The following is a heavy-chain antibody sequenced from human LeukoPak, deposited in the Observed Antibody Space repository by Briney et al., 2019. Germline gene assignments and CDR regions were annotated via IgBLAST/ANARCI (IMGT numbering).Heavy chain of an antibody. CDR2: ISSSSNYI. Sequence: GRSLRLSCAASGFTFSTYSMNWVRQAPGKGLEWVSSISSSSNYIYYADAVKGRFTISRDNAKNSLYLQMNSLRAEDTAVYYCARVPGDYWGQGTLVTVSS. CDR1: GFTFSTYS. V-gene: IGHV3-21*01. CDR3: ARVPGDY. J-gene: IGHJ4*02. D-gene: IGHD1-14*01.